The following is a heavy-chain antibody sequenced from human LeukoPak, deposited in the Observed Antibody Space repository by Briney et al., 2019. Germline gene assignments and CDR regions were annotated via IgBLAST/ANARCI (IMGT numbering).Heavy chain of an antibody. D-gene: IGHD1-26*01. CDR1: GYTFTGYY. J-gene: IGHJ3*02. V-gene: IGHV1-2*02. CDR2: INPNSGGT. Sequence: GASVKVSCKASGYTFTGYYMHWVRQAPGQGLEWMGWINPNSGGTNYAQKFQGRVTMTRDTSITTAYMELSRLRSDDTAVYYCATALTELLVAFDIWGQGTMVTVSS. CDR3: ATALTELLVAFDI.